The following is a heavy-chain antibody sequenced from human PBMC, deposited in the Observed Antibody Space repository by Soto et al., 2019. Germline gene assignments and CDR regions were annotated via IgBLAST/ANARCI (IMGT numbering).Heavy chain of an antibody. CDR1: GFTFSSYS. J-gene: IGHJ4*02. CDR3: ARDPADTYYYDSSGNTSDY. D-gene: IGHD3-22*01. CDR2: ISSSSSTI. Sequence: GGSLRLSCAASGFTFSSYSMNWVRQAPGKGLEWVSYISSSSSTIYYADSVKGRFTISRDNAKNSLYLQMNSLRDEDTAVYYCARDPADTYYYDSSGNTSDYWGQGTLVTVSS. V-gene: IGHV3-48*02.